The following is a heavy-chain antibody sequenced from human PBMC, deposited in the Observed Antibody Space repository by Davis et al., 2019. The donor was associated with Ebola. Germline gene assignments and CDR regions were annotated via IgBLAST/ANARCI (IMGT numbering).Heavy chain of an antibody. Sequence: SETLSLTCSVSGGSAKSHYWSWIRQSPGKGLEWIAYIYYSGSPHYNPSLKSRATISVDTSRNQFSLRLSSVTAADTAVYYCAVYTVVVTDIRAEYFQHWGQGTLATVSS. D-gene: IGHD2-21*02. V-gene: IGHV4-59*02. CDR1: GGSAKSHY. CDR2: IYYSGSP. J-gene: IGHJ1*01. CDR3: AVYTVVVTDIRAEYFQH.